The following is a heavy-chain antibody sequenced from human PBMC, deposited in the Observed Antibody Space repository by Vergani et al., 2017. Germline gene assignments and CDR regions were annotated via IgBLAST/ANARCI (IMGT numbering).Heavy chain of an antibody. V-gene: IGHV4-31*03. D-gene: IGHD2-8*01. CDR3: ARDRGYCTNGVCSWFRTPELYYYYYGMDV. J-gene: IGHJ6*02. CDR2: LYYSGST. Sequence: QVQLQESGPGLVKPSQTLSLTCTVSGGSISSGGYYWSWIRQHPGKGLEWIGYLYYSGSTYYNPSLKSRVTISVDTSKNQFSLKLSSVTASDTAVYYCARDRGYCTNGVCSWFRTPELYYYYYGMDVWGQGTTVTVSS. CDR1: GGSISSGGYY.